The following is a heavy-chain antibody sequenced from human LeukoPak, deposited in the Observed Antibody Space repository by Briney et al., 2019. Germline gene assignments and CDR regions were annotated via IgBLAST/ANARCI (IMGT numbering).Heavy chain of an antibody. CDR2: ISSNGGST. V-gene: IGHV3-64*01. Sequence: GGSLRLSCAASGFTFSSYAMHWVRQAPGKGLEYVSAISSNGGSTYYANSVKGRFTISRDSAKNSLYLQMNSLRAEDTAVYYCARRFSSSWFDYWGQGTLVTVSS. CDR3: ARRFSSSWFDY. CDR1: GFTFSSYA. D-gene: IGHD6-13*01. J-gene: IGHJ4*02.